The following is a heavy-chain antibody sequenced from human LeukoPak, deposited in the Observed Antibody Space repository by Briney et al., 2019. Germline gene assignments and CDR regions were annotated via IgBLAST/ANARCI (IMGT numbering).Heavy chain of an antibody. CDR3: ARGSTSGH. CDR2: ISHSGST. D-gene: IGHD3-10*01. J-gene: IGHJ4*02. CDR1: GGSFSGYY. Sequence: SETLSLTCAVYGGSFSGYYWSWIRQPPGKGLEWIGEISHSGSTNYNPSLKSRVTISVDTSKNQFSLKLSSVTAADTAVYYCARGSTSGHWGQGTLVTVSS. V-gene: IGHV4-34*01.